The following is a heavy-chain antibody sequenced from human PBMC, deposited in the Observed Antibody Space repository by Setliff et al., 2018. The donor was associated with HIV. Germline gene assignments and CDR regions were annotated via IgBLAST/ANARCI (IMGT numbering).Heavy chain of an antibody. Sequence: SETLSLTCDVSGVSLTSSNYFWGWVRQPPGRGLEWIGTVYYSGNTFYNPSLKSRATISVDSAKTRFSLKLKSVTAADTAIYYCAXXXYDFWTGLVESSSYYLDVWGTGTAVTVSS. CDR3: AXXXYDFWTGLVESSSYYLDV. CDR2: VYYSGNT. CDR1: GVSLTSSNYF. V-gene: IGHV4-39*02. D-gene: IGHD3-3*01. J-gene: IGHJ6*03.